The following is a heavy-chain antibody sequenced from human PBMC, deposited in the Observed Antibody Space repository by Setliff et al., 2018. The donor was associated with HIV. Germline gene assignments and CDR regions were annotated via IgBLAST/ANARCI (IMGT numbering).Heavy chain of an antibody. D-gene: IGHD3-22*01. CDR1: GYSINNGYY. CDR3: ARQAWHYDRDGYFIDY. V-gene: IGHV4-38-2*02. Sequence: SETLSLTCSVSGYSINNGYYWGWIRQPPGKGLEWVATIYQTGNTYYSPSLKSRVTVSMDMSRNQFSVKLNSATAADTAVYYCARQAWHYDRDGYFIDYWGQGMLVTVSS. J-gene: IGHJ4*02. CDR2: IYQTGNT.